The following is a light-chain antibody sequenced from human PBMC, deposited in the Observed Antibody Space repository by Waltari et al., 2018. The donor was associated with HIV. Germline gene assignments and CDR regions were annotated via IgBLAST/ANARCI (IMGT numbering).Light chain of an antibody. CDR3: VGWDGSLSGYV. V-gene: IGLV1-47*01. CDR1: SSNIGNDN. J-gene: IGLJ1*01. CDR2: TNY. Sequence: QSVLTQPPSASGTPGQTVTISCSGSSSNIGNDNVYWYQQLPGMTPKLLIYTNYQRPSGVPDRFAGSKSGTSASLAISGLRSEDEADYYCVGWDGSLSGYVFGAGTKVTVL.